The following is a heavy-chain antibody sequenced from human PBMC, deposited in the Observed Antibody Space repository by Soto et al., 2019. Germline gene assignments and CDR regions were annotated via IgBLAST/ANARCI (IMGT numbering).Heavy chain of an antibody. V-gene: IGHV4-4*07. D-gene: IGHD1-1*01. CDR1: GGSISSYY. J-gene: IGHJ6*02. CDR2: IYTSGST. CDR3: ARDLVGMYYYYYGMDV. Sequence: SETLSLTCTVSGGSISSYYWSWIRQPAGKGLEWIGRIYTSGSTNYNPSLKSRVTMPVDTSKNQFSLKLSSVTAADTAVYYCARDLVGMYYYYYGMDVWGQGTTVTVSS.